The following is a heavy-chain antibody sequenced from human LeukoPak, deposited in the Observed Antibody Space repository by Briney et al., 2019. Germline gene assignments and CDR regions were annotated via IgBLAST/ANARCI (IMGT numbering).Heavy chain of an antibody. V-gene: IGHV3-21*01. CDR1: GFTFSSYS. CDR3: AKDPTFGKDTSSSWGYYYYYYMDV. Sequence: GGSLRLSCAASGFTFSSYSMNWVRQAPGKGLEWVSSISSSSSYIYYADSVKGRFTISRDNAKNSLYLQMNSLRAEDTAVYYCAKDPTFGKDTSSSWGYYYYYYMDVWGKGTTVTVSS. D-gene: IGHD6-13*01. CDR2: ISSSSSYI. J-gene: IGHJ6*03.